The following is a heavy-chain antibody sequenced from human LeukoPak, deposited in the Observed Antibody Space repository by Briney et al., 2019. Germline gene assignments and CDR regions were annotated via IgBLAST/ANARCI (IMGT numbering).Heavy chain of an antibody. D-gene: IGHD3-22*01. Sequence: RASVKVSCKASGGTFNNFVISWVRRAPGQGLEWMGRFISILGIANHAQKFQDRLTLTRDMSTNTVYLDLSSLRSDDTAVYFCARAKDHSYDTTGPEGFDYWGQGTLVTVSS. CDR1: GGTFNNFV. CDR3: ARAKDHSYDTTGPEGFDY. J-gene: IGHJ4*02. V-gene: IGHV1-69*04. CDR2: FISILGIA.